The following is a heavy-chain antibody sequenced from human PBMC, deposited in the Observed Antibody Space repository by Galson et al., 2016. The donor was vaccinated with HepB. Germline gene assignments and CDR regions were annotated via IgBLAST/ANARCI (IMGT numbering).Heavy chain of an antibody. V-gene: IGHV1-46*01. Sequence: SVKVSCKASGYNFINSYMHWVRQAPGQGLEWMGIINPSGGSTSYAQKFQGRVTMTRDTSTSTVYMELSSLRSDDTAVYYCARGAAVAASRYGLDIWDQGTTVTVSS. CDR2: INPSGGST. D-gene: IGHD6-19*01. J-gene: IGHJ6*02. CDR1: GYNFINSY. CDR3: ARGAAVAASRYGLDI.